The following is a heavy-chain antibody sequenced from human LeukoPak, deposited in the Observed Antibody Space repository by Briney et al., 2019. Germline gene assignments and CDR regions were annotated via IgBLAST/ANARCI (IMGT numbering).Heavy chain of an antibody. CDR1: GGSISSYY. CDR2: IYTSGST. V-gene: IGHV4-4*07. CDR3: ARMTSSGWYAAGYYFDY. D-gene: IGHD6-19*01. Sequence: SETLSLTCTVSGGSISSYYWSWIRQPAGKGLEWIGRIYTSGSTNYNPSLKSRVTMSVDTSKNQFSLKLNFVTAADTAVYYCARMTSSGWYAAGYYFDYWGQGTLVTVSS. J-gene: IGHJ4*02.